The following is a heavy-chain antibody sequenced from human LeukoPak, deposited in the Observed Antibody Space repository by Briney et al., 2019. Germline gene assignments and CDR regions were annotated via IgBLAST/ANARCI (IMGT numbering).Heavy chain of an antibody. J-gene: IGHJ3*02. Sequence: EASVKVSCKASGGTFSSYAISWVRQAPGQGLEWMGGIIPIFGTANYAQKFQGRVTITADESTSTAYMELSSLRSEDTAVYYCANGPRDYAFDIWGQGTMVTASS. CDR2: IIPIFGTA. CDR3: ANGPRDYAFDI. V-gene: IGHV1-69*13. CDR1: GGTFSSYA.